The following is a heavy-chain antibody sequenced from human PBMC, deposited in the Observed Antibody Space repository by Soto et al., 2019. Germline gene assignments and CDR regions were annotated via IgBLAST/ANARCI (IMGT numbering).Heavy chain of an antibody. Sequence: PGGSLRLSCAASGFTFSSYSMNWVRQAPGKGLEWVSSISSSSSYIYYADSVKGRFTISRDNAKNSLYLQMNSLRAEDTAVYYCARDRDYDILTGTTLGYWGQGTLVTVSS. CDR2: ISSSSSYI. CDR1: GFTFSSYS. CDR3: ARDRDYDILTGTTLGY. D-gene: IGHD3-9*01. V-gene: IGHV3-21*01. J-gene: IGHJ4*02.